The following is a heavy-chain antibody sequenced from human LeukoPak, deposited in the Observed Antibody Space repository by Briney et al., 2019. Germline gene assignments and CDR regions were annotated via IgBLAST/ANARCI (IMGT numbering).Heavy chain of an antibody. D-gene: IGHD3-3*01. V-gene: IGHV3-30-3*01. CDR3: VKEASWSGYYITYYFDY. Sequence: PGRSLRLSCAASGFTFSSYAMHWVRQAPGKGLEWVAVISYDGSNKYYADSVKGRFTISRDNSNNTLYLEMNSLRPEDTAVYYCVKEASWSGYYITYYFDYWGQGTLVTVSS. J-gene: IGHJ4*02. CDR1: GFTFSSYA. CDR2: ISYDGSNK.